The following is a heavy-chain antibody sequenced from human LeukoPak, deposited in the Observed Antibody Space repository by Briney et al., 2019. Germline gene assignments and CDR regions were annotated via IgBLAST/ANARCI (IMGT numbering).Heavy chain of an antibody. CDR3: ARASGDSSNYDFPKPYSY. Sequence: SVKVSCKASGGTFSSYAISWVRQAPGQGLEWMGGIIPIFGTANYAQRFQGRVTITADESTSTVYMELSSLRSEDTAVYYCARASGDSSNYDFPKPYSYWGQGTLVTVSS. CDR2: IIPIFGTA. D-gene: IGHD3-22*01. V-gene: IGHV1-69*13. J-gene: IGHJ4*02. CDR1: GGTFSSYA.